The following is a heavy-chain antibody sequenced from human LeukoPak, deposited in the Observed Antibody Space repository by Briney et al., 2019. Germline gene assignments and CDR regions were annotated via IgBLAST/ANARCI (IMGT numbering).Heavy chain of an antibody. J-gene: IGHJ4*02. CDR2: INHSGST. CDR3: ARVGGVPPVVVPAATLWYFDY. V-gene: IGHV4-34*01. Sequence: PSETLSLTCAVYGGSFSGYYWSWIRQPPGKGLEWIGEINHSGSTNYNPSLKSRVTISVDTSKNQFSLKLSSVTAADTAVYYCARVGGVPPVVVPAATLWYFDYWGQGTLVTVSS. D-gene: IGHD2-2*01. CDR1: GGSFSGYY.